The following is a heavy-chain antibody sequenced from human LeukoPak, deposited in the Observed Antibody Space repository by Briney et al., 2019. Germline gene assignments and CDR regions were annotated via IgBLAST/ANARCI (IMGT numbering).Heavy chain of an antibody. CDR3: ARDDCPGPYCGMDV. CDR1: GFTFSSYE. J-gene: IGHJ6*02. CDR2: ISRSGSTI. Sequence: GVSLRLSCAASGFTFSSYEMNWVRQAPGKGLEWVSYISRSGSTIYYADSVKGRFTISRDNAKNSLYLQMNSLRAEDTAVYHCARDDCPGPYCGMDVWGQGTTVTVSS. D-gene: IGHD2-21*02. V-gene: IGHV3-48*03.